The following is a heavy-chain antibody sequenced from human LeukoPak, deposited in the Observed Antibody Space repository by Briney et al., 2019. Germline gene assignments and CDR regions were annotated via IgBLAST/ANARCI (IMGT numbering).Heavy chain of an antibody. J-gene: IGHJ6*02. V-gene: IGHV1-58*02. D-gene: IGHD6-13*01. CDR1: GFTFTNFP. CDR3: AKDIISSWYYYYGMDV. Sequence: SVKVSCKASGFTFTNFPMQWVRQARGQRLEWIGWIVVGSGNTNYAQKFQERVTITRDMSTSTAYMELSSLRSEDTAVYYCAKDIISSWYYYYGMDVWGQGTTVTVSS. CDR2: IVVGSGNT.